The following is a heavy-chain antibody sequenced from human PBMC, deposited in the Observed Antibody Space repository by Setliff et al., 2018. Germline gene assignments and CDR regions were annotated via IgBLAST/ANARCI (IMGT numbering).Heavy chain of an antibody. V-gene: IGHV4-4*07. J-gene: IGHJ3*02. CDR1: GDSISSYY. D-gene: IGHD3-16*02. Sequence: PSETLSLTCTVSGDSISSYYWSWIRQPAGKGLEWIGRIYSSGSTNFNPSLKSRVTMSMDTSKNQFSLKLSSVTAADTAIYHCARGKLRLGQLSLFYGFDIWGQGTMVTVSS. CDR2: IYSSGST. CDR3: ARGKLRLGQLSLFYGFDI.